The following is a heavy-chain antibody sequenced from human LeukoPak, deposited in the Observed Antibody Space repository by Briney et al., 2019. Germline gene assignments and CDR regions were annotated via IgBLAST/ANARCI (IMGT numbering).Heavy chain of an antibody. D-gene: IGHD2-15*01. CDR3: ARLYCSGGSCYGY. V-gene: IGHV4-34*01. J-gene: IGHJ4*02. CDR2: INHSGST. Sequence: SETLSLTCAVYGGSFSGYYWSWIRQPPGKGLEWIGEINHSGSTNYNPSLKSRVTISVDTSKNQFSLKLSSVTAADTAVYYCARLYCSGGSCYGYWGQGTLVTVSS. CDR1: GGSFSGYY.